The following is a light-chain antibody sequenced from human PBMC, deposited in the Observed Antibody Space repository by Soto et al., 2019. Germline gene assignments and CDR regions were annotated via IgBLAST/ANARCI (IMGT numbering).Light chain of an antibody. CDR1: TSNIGSGYD. V-gene: IGLV1-40*01. J-gene: IGLJ2*01. Sequence: QPVLTQPPSVSGAPGQGVTISCTGSTSNIGSGYDVHWYQQVPGLAPKLLIYANINRPSGVPDRFSGSKSGNTASLTISGLQAEDEADYYCSSYTSSSTVVFGGGTKLTVL. CDR3: SSYTSSSTVV. CDR2: ANI.